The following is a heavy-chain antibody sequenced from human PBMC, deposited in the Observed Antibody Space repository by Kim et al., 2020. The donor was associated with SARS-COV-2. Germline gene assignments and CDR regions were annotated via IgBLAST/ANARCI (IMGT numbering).Heavy chain of an antibody. CDR3: TTVGQSYYDSSGYPDY. CDR2: IRSKTDGGTT. Sequence: GGSLRLSCAASGFTFSNGWMSWVRQAPGKGLEWVGRIRSKTDGGTTDYAAPVKGRFTISRDDSKKMLYLQMNSLKTDDTAVYYCTTVGQSYYDSSGYPDYWGQGTLVTVSS. CDR1: GFTFSNGW. D-gene: IGHD3-22*01. J-gene: IGHJ4*02. V-gene: IGHV3-15*01.